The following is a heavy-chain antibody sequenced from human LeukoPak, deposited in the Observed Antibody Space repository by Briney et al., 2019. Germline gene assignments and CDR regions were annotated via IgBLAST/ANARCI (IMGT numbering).Heavy chain of an antibody. D-gene: IGHD2-2*01. Sequence: GGSLRLSCAASGFTFSNAWMSWVRQAPGKGLEWVGRIKSKTDGGTTDYAAPVKGRFTISRDDSKNTLYLQMISLKTEDTAVYYCTTGVVVPAAMGGDYWGQGTLVTVSS. V-gene: IGHV3-15*01. J-gene: IGHJ4*02. CDR3: TTGVVVPAAMGGDY. CDR1: GFTFSNAW. CDR2: IKSKTDGGTT.